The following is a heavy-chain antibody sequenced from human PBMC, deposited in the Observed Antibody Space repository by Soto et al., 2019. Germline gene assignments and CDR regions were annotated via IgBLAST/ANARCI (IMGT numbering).Heavy chain of an antibody. V-gene: IGHV3-7*03. Sequence: GSLRLSCAASGVTFSSHWLSWVRRAPGKGLEWVANIKQDGIEKYYVDSVKGRLTISRDNSKNSLYLQMNSLRAEDTAVYDCATGGSYDFWSGYYSAMGAFHICRQRQMVSVS. CDR3: ATGGSYDFWSGYYSAMGAFHI. D-gene: IGHD3-3*01. CDR2: IKQDGIEK. J-gene: IGHJ3*02. CDR1: GVTFSSHW.